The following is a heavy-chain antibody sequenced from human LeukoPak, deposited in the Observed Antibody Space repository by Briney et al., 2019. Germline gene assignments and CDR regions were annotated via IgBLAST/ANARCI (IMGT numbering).Heavy chain of an antibody. V-gene: IGHV1-18*01. Sequence: ASVKVSCKTSGYTFTSYAISWVRQAPGQGLEWMGWISAYNGNTDYAQKFQGRVTMTTDTSTSTAYMELRSLRSDDTAVYYCARDLGGAVVGIIPLFDYWGQGTLVTVSS. CDR1: GYTFTSYA. CDR2: ISAYNGNT. D-gene: IGHD3-22*01. CDR3: ARDLGGAVVGIIPLFDY. J-gene: IGHJ4*02.